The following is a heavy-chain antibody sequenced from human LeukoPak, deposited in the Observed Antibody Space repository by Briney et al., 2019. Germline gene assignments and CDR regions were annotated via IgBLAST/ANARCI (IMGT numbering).Heavy chain of an antibody. J-gene: IGHJ4*02. CDR3: VSVYEYGDTFT. CDR1: GAPLRSHY. Sequence: PSETLSLTCSVSGAPLRSHYWTWIRQSPGRGLEYIGHIYFSETTKYNPSLKSRATMSADISKNQFSLSLRSVTAADTAVYYCVSVYEYGDTFTWGQGTHVLVSS. CDR2: IYFSETT. D-gene: IGHD2-21*02. V-gene: IGHV4-59*11.